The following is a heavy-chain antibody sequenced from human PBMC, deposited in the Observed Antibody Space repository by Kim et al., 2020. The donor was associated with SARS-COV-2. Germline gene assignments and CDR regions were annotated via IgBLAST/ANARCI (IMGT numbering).Heavy chain of an antibody. J-gene: IGHJ4*02. CDR3: ARVYSGSYYGRD. V-gene: IGHV3-74*01. Sequence: NYAGSTQARFTNSRDNARNPLYLQMNSLRAEDTAVYYCARVYSGSYYGRDWGQGTLVTVSS. D-gene: IGHD1-26*01.